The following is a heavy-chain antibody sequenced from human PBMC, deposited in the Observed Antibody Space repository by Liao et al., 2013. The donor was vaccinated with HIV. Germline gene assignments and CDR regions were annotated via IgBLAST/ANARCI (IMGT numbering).Heavy chain of an antibody. CDR1: GGSISSSSYY. CDR3: ARDAHYYDSLSNAFDI. Sequence: QLQVQESGPGLVKPSETLSLTCTVSGGSISSSSYYWGWIGSFYYSGSTYYNPSLKSRVTISVDTSKNQFSLKLSSVTAADTAVYYCARDAHYYDSLSNAFDIWGQGTVVTVSS. D-gene: IGHD3-22*01. J-gene: IGHJ3*02. CDR2: FYYSGST. V-gene: IGHV4-39*07.